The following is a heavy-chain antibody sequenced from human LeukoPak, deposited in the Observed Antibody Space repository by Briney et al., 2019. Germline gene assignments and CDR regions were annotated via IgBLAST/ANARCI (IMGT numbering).Heavy chain of an antibody. CDR2: LSGSGGST. CDR1: GFTFSSYG. Sequence: GGSLRLSCAASGFTFSSYGMSWVRQAPGKGLEWVSSLSGSGGSTYYADSVKGRFTISRDNSKNTLYLQMNSLRAEDTAVYYCARLDARWFGVNYWGQGTLVTVSS. J-gene: IGHJ4*02. CDR3: ARLDARWFGVNY. V-gene: IGHV3-23*01. D-gene: IGHD3-10*01.